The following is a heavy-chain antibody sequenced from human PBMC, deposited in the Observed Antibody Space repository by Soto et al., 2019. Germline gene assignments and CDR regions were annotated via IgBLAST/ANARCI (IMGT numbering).Heavy chain of an antibody. CDR3: ARHPSDFWFDP. CDR2: SYYSGST. V-gene: IGHV4-59*04. J-gene: IGHJ5*02. CDR1: GGSISSYY. D-gene: IGHD2-21*02. Sequence: PSETLSLTCTVSGGSISSYYWSWIRQPPGKGLEWIGYSYYSGSTYYNPSLKSRVTVSVDTSKNQFSLKLSSVTAADTAVYYCARHPSDFWFDPWGQGTLVTVSS.